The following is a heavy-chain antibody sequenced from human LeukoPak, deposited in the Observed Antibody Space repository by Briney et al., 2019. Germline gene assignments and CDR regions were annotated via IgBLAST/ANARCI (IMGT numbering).Heavy chain of an antibody. CDR1: GGTFSSYA. V-gene: IGHV1-2*02. D-gene: IGHD2-15*01. CDR2: IIPNSGGT. Sequence: ASVKVSCKASGGTFSSYAISWVRQAPGQGLEWMGGIIPNSGGTNYAQKFQGRVTMTRDTSISTAYMKLSRLRSDDTAVYYCAREDGIFGSCYLDAFDIWGQGTMVTVSS. J-gene: IGHJ3*02. CDR3: AREDGIFGSCYLDAFDI.